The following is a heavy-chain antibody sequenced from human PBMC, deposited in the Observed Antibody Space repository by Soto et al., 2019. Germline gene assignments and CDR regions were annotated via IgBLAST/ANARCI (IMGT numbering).Heavy chain of an antibody. V-gene: IGHV1-69*02. D-gene: IGHD4-17*01. Sequence: QVQLVQSGAEVKKPGSSVKVSCKASGGTFSSYTISWVRQAPGQGLEWMGRIIPILGIANYAQKFQGRVTITADKSTSTAYMELSSLRSEDTAVYCCARMRYGGNDFDYWGQGTLVTVSS. CDR1: GGTFSSYT. CDR2: IIPILGIA. J-gene: IGHJ4*02. CDR3: ARMRYGGNDFDY.